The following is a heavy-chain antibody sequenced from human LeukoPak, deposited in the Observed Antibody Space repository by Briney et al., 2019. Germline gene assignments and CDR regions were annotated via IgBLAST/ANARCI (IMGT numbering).Heavy chain of an antibody. V-gene: IGHV3-21*01. D-gene: IGHD2-2*01. CDR2: ISSSSSYI. J-gene: IGHJ3*02. CDR3: AKNIGYCSSTSCSDI. CDR1: GFTFSSYS. Sequence: GGSLRLSCAAPGFTFSSYSMNWVRQAPGKGLEWVSSISSSSSYIYYADSVKGRFTISRDNSKNTLYLQMNSLRAEDTAVYYCAKNIGYCSSTSCSDIWGQGTMVTVSS.